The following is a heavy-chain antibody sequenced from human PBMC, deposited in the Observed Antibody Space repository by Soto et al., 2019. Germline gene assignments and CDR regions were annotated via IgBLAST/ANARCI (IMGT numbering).Heavy chain of an antibody. D-gene: IGHD3-10*01. CDR1: GYTFTSYA. V-gene: IGHV1-3*01. CDR2: INAGNGNT. CDR3: ARGGAPTGLGSGSPHRYYYGMDV. J-gene: IGHJ6*02. Sequence: GASVKVSCKASGYTFTSYAMHWVRQAPGQRLEWMGWINAGNGNTKYSQKFQGRVTITRDTSASTAYMELSSLRSEDTAVYYCARGGAPTGLGSGSPHRYYYGMDVWGQGTTVTVSS.